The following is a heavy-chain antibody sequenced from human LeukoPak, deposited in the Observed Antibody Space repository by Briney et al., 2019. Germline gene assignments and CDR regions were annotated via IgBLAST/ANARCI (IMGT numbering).Heavy chain of an antibody. Sequence: GGSLRLSCSASGFTFSTFPMHWVRQAPGKGLEYFSAISRNGDTTYYADSVKGRFTISRDNSKNTLYLQMSSLRPEDTAVYYCVKALTDDAFDIWGRGTMVTVSS. V-gene: IGHV3-64D*06. J-gene: IGHJ3*02. CDR1: GFTFSTFP. CDR3: VKALTDDAFDI. CDR2: ISRNGDTT.